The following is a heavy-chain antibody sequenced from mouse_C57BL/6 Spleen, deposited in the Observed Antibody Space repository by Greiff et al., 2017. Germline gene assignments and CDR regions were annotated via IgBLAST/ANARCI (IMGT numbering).Heavy chain of an antibody. CDR3: ARDWGYDDGGFAY. J-gene: IGHJ3*01. CDR1: GISITTGNYR. CDR2: IYYSGTI. V-gene: IGHV3-5*01. Sequence: VQLKESGPGLVKPSQTVFLTCTVTGISITTGNYRWSWIRQFPGNKLEWIGYIYYSGTITYNPSLTSRTAITRDTPKNQFFLEMNSLTAEDTATYYCARDWGYDDGGFAYWGQGTLVTVSA. D-gene: IGHD2-2*01.